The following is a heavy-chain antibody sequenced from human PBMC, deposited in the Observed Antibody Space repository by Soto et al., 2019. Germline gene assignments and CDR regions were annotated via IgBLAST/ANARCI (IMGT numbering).Heavy chain of an antibody. CDR2: ISYDGSNK. J-gene: IGHJ4*02. V-gene: IGHV3-30*18. CDR3: AKETVEYYFDY. Sequence: QVQLVESGGGVVQPGRSLRLSCAASGFTFSIYGMHWVRQAPGKGLEWVAVISYDGSNKYYADSVKGRFTISRDNSKNTLYLQMNSLRGEDTDVYYCAKETVEYYFDYWGQGTLVTVSS. CDR1: GFTFSIYG. D-gene: IGHD3-3*01.